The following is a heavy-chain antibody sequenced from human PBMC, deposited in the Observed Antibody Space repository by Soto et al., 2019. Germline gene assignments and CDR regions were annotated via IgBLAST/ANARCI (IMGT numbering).Heavy chain of an antibody. J-gene: IGHJ4*02. Sequence: QVQLQESGPGLVKPSETLSLTCKVSGGSIRNNYWSGIGQPPGKGLEWIGSVYASGVTNYNPSLESRVTISIDTSKSQFSLKLTSVTAEDTAVYYCARDRFFDYWGQGTLVTVSS. CDR2: VYASGVT. CDR1: GGSIRNNY. V-gene: IGHV4-59*01. CDR3: ARDRFFDY. D-gene: IGHD3-16*01.